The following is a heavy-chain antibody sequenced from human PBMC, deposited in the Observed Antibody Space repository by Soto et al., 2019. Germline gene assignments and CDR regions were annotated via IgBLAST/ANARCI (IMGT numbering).Heavy chain of an antibody. CDR1: GGTFSSYA. V-gene: IGHV1-69*13. CDR2: IIPIFGTA. Sequence: GASVKVSCKASGGTFSSYAISWVRQAPGQGLEWMGGIIPIFGTANYAQKFQGRVTITADESTSTAYMELSSLRSEDTAVYYCARVKQQLVMGFDPWGQGTLVTVSS. D-gene: IGHD6-13*01. CDR3: ARVKQQLVMGFDP. J-gene: IGHJ5*02.